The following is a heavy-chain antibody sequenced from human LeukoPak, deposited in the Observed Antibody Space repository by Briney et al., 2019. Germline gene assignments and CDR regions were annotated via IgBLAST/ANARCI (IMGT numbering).Heavy chain of an antibody. Sequence: ASVKVSCRASGYTFTSYYMHWVRQAPGQGLEWMGWINPNSGGTNYAQKFQGRVTMTRDTSISTAYMELSRLRSDDTAVYYCARDSRISCSSTSCPHAYWGQGTLVTVSS. V-gene: IGHV1-2*02. CDR1: GYTFTSYY. D-gene: IGHD2-2*01. CDR2: INPNSGGT. CDR3: ARDSRISCSSTSCPHAY. J-gene: IGHJ4*02.